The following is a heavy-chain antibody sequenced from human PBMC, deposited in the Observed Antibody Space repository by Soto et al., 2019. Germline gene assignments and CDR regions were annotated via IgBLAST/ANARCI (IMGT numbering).Heavy chain of an antibody. D-gene: IGHD3-9*01. CDR3: ARARRAIPPLSILTRFIYYYYMDV. Sequence: QVQLVQSGAEVKKPGASVKVSCKASGYTFTSYDINWVRQATGQGLEWMGWMNPNSGNTGYAQKFQGRVTMTRNTAISTAYMELSSLRSEDTAVYYCARARRAIPPLSILTRFIYYYYMDVWGKGTTVTVSS. J-gene: IGHJ6*03. V-gene: IGHV1-8*01. CDR1: GYTFTSYD. CDR2: MNPNSGNT.